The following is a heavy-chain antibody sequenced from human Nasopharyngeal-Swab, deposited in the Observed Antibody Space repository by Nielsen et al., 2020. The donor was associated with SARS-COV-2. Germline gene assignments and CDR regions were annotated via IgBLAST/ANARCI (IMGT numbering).Heavy chain of an antibody. Sequence: GGSLRLFCAVSGFTFMNYEIHWVRQAPGKGLEWVSYIGISGSPKYYADSVKGRFTISRDNAKNSLSLQMNSLRAEDTAVYYCARDVQRGFDSWGQGTLVTVSS. CDR2: IGISGSPK. J-gene: IGHJ4*02. CDR3: ARDVQRGFDS. CDR1: GFTFMNYE. D-gene: IGHD3-10*01. V-gene: IGHV3-48*03.